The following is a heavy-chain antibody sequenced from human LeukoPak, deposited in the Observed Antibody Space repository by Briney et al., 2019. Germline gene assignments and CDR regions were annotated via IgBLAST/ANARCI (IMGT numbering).Heavy chain of an antibody. J-gene: IGHJ4*02. CDR1: GFTFSSYS. CDR2: ISSSSSTI. D-gene: IGHD3-22*01. V-gene: IGHV3-48*01. CDR3: AKLSAVYYYDSSGYPYYFDY. Sequence: GSLSLSCAASGFTFSSYSMNWVRQAPGKGLEWVSYISSSSSTIYSAESVKGRFTISRDNAKNSLYLQMNSLRAEDTAVYYCAKLSAVYYYDSSGYPYYFDYWGQGTPVTVSS.